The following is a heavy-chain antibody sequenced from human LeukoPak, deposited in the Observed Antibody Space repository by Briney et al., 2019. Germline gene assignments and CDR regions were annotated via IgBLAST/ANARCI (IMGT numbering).Heavy chain of an antibody. CDR3: ARVRSSWYQFDY. V-gene: IGHV4-38-2*01. Sequence: RASETLSLTYAESGYSISSGNYWGWIRQPPGKGLEWIGNIYHSGSTYYNPSLKSRVTISIDTSKNQFFLKLSSVTAADTAVYYCARVRSSWYQFDYWGQGTLVTVSS. CDR1: GYSISSGNY. J-gene: IGHJ4*02. D-gene: IGHD6-13*01. CDR2: IYHSGST.